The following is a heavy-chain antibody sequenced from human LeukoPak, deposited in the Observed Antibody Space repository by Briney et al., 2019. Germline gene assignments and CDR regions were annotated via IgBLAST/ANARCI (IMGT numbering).Heavy chain of an antibody. CDR2: ISSSSSYI. CDR1: GFTFSSYS. Sequence: GGSLRLSCAASGFTFSSYSVNWVRQAPGKGLEWVSSISSSSSYIYYADSVKGRFTISRDNAKNSLYQQMNSLRAEDTAVYYCARDSVVVSAAIGYNWFDPWGQGTLVTVSS. D-gene: IGHD2-2*02. J-gene: IGHJ5*02. CDR3: ARDSVVVSAAIGYNWFDP. V-gene: IGHV3-21*01.